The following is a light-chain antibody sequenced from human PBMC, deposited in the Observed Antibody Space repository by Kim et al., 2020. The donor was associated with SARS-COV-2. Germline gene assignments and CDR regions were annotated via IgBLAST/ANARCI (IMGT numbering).Light chain of an antibody. Sequence: SPGERATLSCRASQSVSSNYLAWYQQKPGQAPRILMYDASNRATGIPDRFSGSGSGTDFTLTISRLEPEDFAVYFCQQYGNSPWTFGQGTKVDIK. CDR1: QSVSSNY. J-gene: IGKJ1*01. CDR2: DAS. V-gene: IGKV3-20*01. CDR3: QQYGNSPWT.